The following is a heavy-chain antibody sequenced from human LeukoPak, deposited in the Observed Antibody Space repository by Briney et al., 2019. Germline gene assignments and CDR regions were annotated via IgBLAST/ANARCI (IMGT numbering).Heavy chain of an antibody. J-gene: IGHJ4*02. CDR3: GSGYYRYYFDY. V-gene: IGHV4-39*01. D-gene: IGHD3-22*01. CDR2: IYYSGST. Sequence: PSETLSLTCTVSGGSISSSSYYWGWIRPPPGKGLEWIGSIYYSGSTYYNPSLKSRVTISVDTSKNQFSLKLSSVTAADTAVYYCGSGYYRYYFDYWGQGTLVTVSS. CDR1: GGSISSSSYY.